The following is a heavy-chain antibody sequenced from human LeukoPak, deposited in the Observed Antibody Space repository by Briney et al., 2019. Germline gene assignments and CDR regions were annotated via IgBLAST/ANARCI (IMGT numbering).Heavy chain of an antibody. Sequence: SQTLSLTCTVSGGSISSGSYYWGWIRQPGGKGLEWIGRIYSSGSTNYNPSLKSRVTISQETARNQVSRKMRAVTAADTAVYYCARDPRYSGSAHVFDIWGQGTTVTVAS. CDR1: GGSISSGSYY. D-gene: IGHD5-12*01. V-gene: IGHV4-61*02. CDR2: IYSSGST. J-gene: IGHJ3*02. CDR3: ARDPRYSGSAHVFDI.